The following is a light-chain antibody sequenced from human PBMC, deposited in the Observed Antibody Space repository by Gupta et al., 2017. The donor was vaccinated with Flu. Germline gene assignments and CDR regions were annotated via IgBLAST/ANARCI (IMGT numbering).Light chain of an antibody. Sequence: EIVMTQSTATLSVSPGERATLSCRASQSVSSNLAWYQQKPGQAPRLLIYGASTRATGIPARFSGSWAGTEFTLTISSLQSEDFAVYCCQQYNNWPPLTFGGGTKVEIK. CDR3: QQYNNWPPLT. V-gene: IGKV3-15*01. J-gene: IGKJ4*01. CDR1: QSVSSN. CDR2: GAS.